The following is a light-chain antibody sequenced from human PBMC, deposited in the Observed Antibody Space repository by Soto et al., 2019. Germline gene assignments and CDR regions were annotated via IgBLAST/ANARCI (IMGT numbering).Light chain of an antibody. V-gene: IGKV3-15*01. J-gene: IGKJ1*01. CDR2: GAS. CDR3: QQYNNWPWT. Sequence: EIVMTQSPAPRSVSPGERATLSGRASQSGATNLAWYQQKTGQPPRILIYGASTRATGIPARFSGSGSGTEFTLTISSLQSVDVAVYSCQQYNNWPWTCGQGIKVDVK. CDR1: QSGATN.